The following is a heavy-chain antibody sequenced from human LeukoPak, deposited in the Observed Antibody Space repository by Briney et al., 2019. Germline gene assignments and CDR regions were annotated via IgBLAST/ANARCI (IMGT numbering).Heavy chain of an antibody. V-gene: IGHV3-30*18. CDR1: GFTFSSYG. Sequence: PGGSLRLSCAASGFTFSSYGMHWVRQAPGKGLEWVAVISYDGGNKYYADSVKGRFTISRDNSKNTLYLQMSSLRAEDTAVYYCAKLGDSSGWYSYYYYGMDVWGQGTTVTVSS. D-gene: IGHD6-19*01. CDR2: ISYDGGNK. J-gene: IGHJ6*02. CDR3: AKLGDSSGWYSYYYYGMDV.